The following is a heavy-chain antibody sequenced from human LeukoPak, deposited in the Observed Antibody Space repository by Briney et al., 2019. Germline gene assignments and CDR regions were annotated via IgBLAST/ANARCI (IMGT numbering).Heavy chain of an antibody. V-gene: IGHV3-7*01. D-gene: IGHD3-10*01. CDR3: ARALAPGGP. J-gene: IGHJ5*02. CDR1: GFTFSSFW. CDR2: IKQDGSEK. Sequence: GGSLTLSCAASGFTFSSFWMSWVRQPPGKGLEWVDNIKQDGSEKYYVDSVKGRFTISTDNAKNALYLQMSSLRAEDTAVYYCARALAPGGPWGQGTLVTVSS.